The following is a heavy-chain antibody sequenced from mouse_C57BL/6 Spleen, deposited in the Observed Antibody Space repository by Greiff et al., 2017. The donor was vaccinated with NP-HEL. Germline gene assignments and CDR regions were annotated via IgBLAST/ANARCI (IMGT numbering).Heavy chain of an antibody. V-gene: IGHV1-69*01. CDR3: ARGYYYSNYVGFGY. CDR2: IDPSDSYT. CDR1: GYTFTSYW. J-gene: IGHJ2*01. Sequence: QVQLQQPGAELVMPGASVKLSCKASGYTFTSYWMHWVKQRPGQGLEWIGEIDPSDSYTNYNQKFKGKSTLTVDKSSSTAYMQLSSLTSEDSAVYYCARGYYYSNYVGFGYWGQGTTLTVSS. D-gene: IGHD2-5*01.